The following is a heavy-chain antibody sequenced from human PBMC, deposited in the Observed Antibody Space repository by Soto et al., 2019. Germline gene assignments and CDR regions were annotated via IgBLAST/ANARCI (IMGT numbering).Heavy chain of an antibody. V-gene: IGHV1-69*01. CDR3: ARAASRLARGGEWFDP. J-gene: IGHJ5*02. D-gene: IGHD2-21*01. CDR2: TIPIFGTA. Sequence: QVQLVQSGAEVKKPGSSVKVSCKASGGTFSSYAISWVRQAPGQGLEWMGGTIPIFGTANYAQKFQGRVTITADESTSTAYMELSSLRSEDTAVYYCARAASRLARGGEWFDPWGQGTLVTVSS. CDR1: GGTFSSYA.